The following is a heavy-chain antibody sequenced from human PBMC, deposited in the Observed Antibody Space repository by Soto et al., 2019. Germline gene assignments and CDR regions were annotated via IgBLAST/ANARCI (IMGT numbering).Heavy chain of an antibody. D-gene: IGHD3-22*01. J-gene: IGHJ4*02. Sequence: PGESLSLSCAASGFTFSSYAISWGRQAPGTGLEWVSAISGSGGSTYYADSVKGRFTISRDNSKNTLYLQMNSLRAEDTAVYYGAKDKAGNYYDSSGYHYWGQGTLVTVSS. CDR2: ISGSGGST. V-gene: IGHV3-23*01. CDR3: AKDKAGNYYDSSGYHY. CDR1: GFTFSSYA.